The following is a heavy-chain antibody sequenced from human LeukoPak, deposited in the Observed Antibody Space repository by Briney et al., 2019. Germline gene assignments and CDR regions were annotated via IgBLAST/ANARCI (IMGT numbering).Heavy chain of an antibody. CDR1: GFTFSSYW. CDR2: IKQNGSEK. D-gene: IGHD2-15*01. Sequence: PGGSLRLSCAASGFTFSSYWMSWVRQAPGKGPEWVANIKQNGSEKYYVDSVKGRFTISRDNAKNSLYLQMNSLRAEDTAVYYCARDTVREYCSGGSCYVDYWGQGTLVTVSS. J-gene: IGHJ4*02. CDR3: ARDTVREYCSGGSCYVDY. V-gene: IGHV3-7*01.